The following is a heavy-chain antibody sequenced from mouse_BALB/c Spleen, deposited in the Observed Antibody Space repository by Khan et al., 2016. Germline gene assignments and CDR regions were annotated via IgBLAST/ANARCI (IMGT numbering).Heavy chain of an antibody. D-gene: IGHD3-3*01. V-gene: IGHV3-2*02. CDR3: ARALGMDY. CDR2: ISYSGST. CDR1: GYSITSDYA. Sequence: VQLKQSGPGLVKPSQSLSLTCTVTGYSITSDYAWNWIRQFPGNKLEWMGYISYSGSTSYNPSLKSRISITRDTSKNQFFLQLNSVTTEDTATXYCARALGMDYWGQGTSVTVSS. J-gene: IGHJ4*01.